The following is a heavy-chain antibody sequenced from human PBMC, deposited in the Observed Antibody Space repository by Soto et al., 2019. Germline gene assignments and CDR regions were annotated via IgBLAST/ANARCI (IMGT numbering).Heavy chain of an antibody. D-gene: IGHD4-17*01. J-gene: IGHJ4*02. CDR2: LDYEEGER. V-gene: IGHV1-24*01. Sequence: QVQLIQSGTEVKRPGASVKVSCKISGNTLSGLPMHWVRQAPGKGLEWMGSLDYEEGERNFAHRVQGRVTVTEDTSTDTAYMDLSSLKSEDTCVYDCAAGVTTFDYWGQGTLVTVSS. CDR3: AAGVTTFDY. CDR1: GNTLSGLP.